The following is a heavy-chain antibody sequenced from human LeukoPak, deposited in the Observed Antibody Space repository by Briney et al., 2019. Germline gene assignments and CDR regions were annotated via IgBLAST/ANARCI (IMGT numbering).Heavy chain of an antibody. CDR3: ARGATPLYYFDY. V-gene: IGHV4-59*01. Sequence: PSETLSLTCTVSGGSISSYYWSWIRQPPGKGLEWIGYIYCSGSTNYNPSLKSRVTISVDTSKNQFSLKLSSVTAADTAVYYCARGATPLYYFDYWGQGTLVTVSS. CDR2: IYCSGST. CDR1: GGSISSYY. J-gene: IGHJ4*02.